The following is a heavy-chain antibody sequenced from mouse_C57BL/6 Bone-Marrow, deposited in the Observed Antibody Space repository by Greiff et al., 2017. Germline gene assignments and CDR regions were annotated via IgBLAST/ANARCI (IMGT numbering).Heavy chain of an antibody. V-gene: IGHV1-81*01. Sequence: VQLQQSGAELARPGASVKLSCKASGYTFTSYGISWVKQRTGQGLEWIGEIYPRSGNTYYNEKFKGKATLTADKSSSTAYMELRSLTSEDSAVYFCARWSPNYYGSSPDYWCQDTTLTGSS. CDR2: IYPRSGNT. CDR3: ARWSPNYYGSSPDY. D-gene: IGHD1-1*01. J-gene: IGHJ2*01. CDR1: GYTFTSYG.